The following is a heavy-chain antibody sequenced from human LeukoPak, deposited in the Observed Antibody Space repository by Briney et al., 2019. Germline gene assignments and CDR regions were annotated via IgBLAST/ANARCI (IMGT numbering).Heavy chain of an antibody. V-gene: IGHV3-7*03. CDR2: IKENESEK. J-gene: IGHJ4*02. Sequence: QTGGSLRLSCAASGFTFSSYWMNWVRQAPGRGLEWVANIKENESEKYYVDSVKGRFTISRDNAKNSLYLQMNSLRAEDTAIYYCVRDRGTYRPIDYGGQGTLVTVSA. CDR1: GFTFSSYW. CDR3: VRDRGTYRPIDY. D-gene: IGHD1-26*01.